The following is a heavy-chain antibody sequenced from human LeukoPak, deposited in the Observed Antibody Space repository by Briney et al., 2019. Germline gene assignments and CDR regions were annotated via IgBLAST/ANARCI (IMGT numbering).Heavy chain of an antibody. J-gene: IGHJ4*02. V-gene: IGHV4-4*07. CDR3: ARGFLGDYFGSGSYYVFDY. D-gene: IGHD3-10*01. CDR2: FYTSGST. CDR1: GGSISSYY. Sequence: SETLSLTCTVSGGSISSYYWSWIRQPAGKGLEWIGRFYTSGSTKYSPSLKSRVTMSEDTSKNQFSLKLSSVTAADTAVYYCARGFLGDYFGSGSYYVFDYWGQGTLVTVSS.